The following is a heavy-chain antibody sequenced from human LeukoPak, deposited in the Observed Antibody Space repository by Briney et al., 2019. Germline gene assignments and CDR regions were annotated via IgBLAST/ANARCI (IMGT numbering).Heavy chain of an antibody. CDR2: MNPNSGNT. J-gene: IGHJ5*02. CDR1: GYPFSNYD. V-gene: IGHV1-8*03. CDR3: ARGRATVTTHWADP. D-gene: IGHD4-11*01. Sequence: GASVKVSCKASGYPFSNYDINWVRQATGQGLEWMGWMNPNSGNTDYAQKFQGRVTITRNTSISTAYMELSSLRSEDTAVYYCARGRATVTTHWADPWGQGTLVTVSS.